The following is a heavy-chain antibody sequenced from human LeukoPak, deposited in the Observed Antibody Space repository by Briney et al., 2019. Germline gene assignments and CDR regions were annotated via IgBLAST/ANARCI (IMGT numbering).Heavy chain of an antibody. CDR1: GFTFSSDA. V-gene: IGHV3-23*01. J-gene: IGHJ4*02. D-gene: IGHD5-12*01. Sequence: GGSLRLSCAASGFTFSSDAMSWVRQAPGKGLDWVSTISGGGDTTYYSDSVKGRFTISRDNSKNTLFLQMNSLRAEDTAVYYCARDRNDYSGYVLFDYWGQGTLVTVSS. CDR2: ISGGGDTT. CDR3: ARDRNDYSGYVLFDY.